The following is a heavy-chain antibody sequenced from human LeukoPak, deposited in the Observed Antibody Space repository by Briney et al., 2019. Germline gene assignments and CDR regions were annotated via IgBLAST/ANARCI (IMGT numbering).Heavy chain of an antibody. D-gene: IGHD1-1*01. CDR1: GGSISSSGYY. V-gene: IGHV4-39*01. J-gene: IGHJ1*01. CDR2: IFHSGST. Sequence: SETLSLTCTVSGGSISSSGYYWGWIRQPPGKGLEWIGSIFHSGSTYYNPSLKSRVSISADTPKNQFSLRLSSVTAADTATYYCASNNWGLEYFHHWGQRTLVTVSS. CDR3: ASNNWGLEYFHH.